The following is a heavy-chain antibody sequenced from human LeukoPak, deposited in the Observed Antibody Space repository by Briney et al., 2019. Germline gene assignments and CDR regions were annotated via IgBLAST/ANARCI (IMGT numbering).Heavy chain of an antibody. V-gene: IGHV2-5*02. CDR3: AHRPPSPPDYYGSGSYYRY. Sequence: SGPTLVNPTQTLTLTCTFSWFSLITSGVGVGWIRQPPGRALEWLALIYWDDDHRYSPPLKSRITITKDTSKNQVVLTMTNFHPVDTATYFYAHRPPSPPDYYGSGSYYRYWGQGTLVTVSS. D-gene: IGHD3-10*01. J-gene: IGHJ4*02. CDR2: IYWDDDH. CDR1: WFSLITSGVG.